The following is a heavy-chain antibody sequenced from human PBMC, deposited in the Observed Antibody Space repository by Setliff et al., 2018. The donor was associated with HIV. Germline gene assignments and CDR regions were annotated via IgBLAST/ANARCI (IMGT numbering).Heavy chain of an antibody. CDR1: GFTVSRNY. J-gene: IGHJ4*02. D-gene: IGHD3-22*01. CDR2: IFSGGTT. Sequence: SLRLSCAASGFTVSRNYMSWVRQAPGKGLEWVSVIFSGGTTNYADSVKGRFTISRDNSQNTLFLQMDNLRPEDTAVYYCATRGRAYYLDTSGYFDSWGQGALVTVSS. V-gene: IGHV3-66*02. CDR3: ATRGRAYYLDTSGYFDS.